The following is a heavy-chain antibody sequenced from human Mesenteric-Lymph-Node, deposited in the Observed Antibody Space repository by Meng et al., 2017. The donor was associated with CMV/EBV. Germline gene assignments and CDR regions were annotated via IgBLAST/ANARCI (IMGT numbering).Heavy chain of an antibody. V-gene: IGHV3-48*03. CDR1: GFSLSSYE. Sequence: GESLKISCAASGFSLSSYEMNWVRQAPGKGLEWVASFSRSATLNSVEGRFSISRDSDKNSVYLQMNSLRVEDTAVYYCVRTKTMVGRTEFGYWGQGTLVTVSS. D-gene: IGHD4/OR15-4a*01. CDR2: FSRSATL. J-gene: IGHJ4*02. CDR3: VRTKTMVGRTEFGY.